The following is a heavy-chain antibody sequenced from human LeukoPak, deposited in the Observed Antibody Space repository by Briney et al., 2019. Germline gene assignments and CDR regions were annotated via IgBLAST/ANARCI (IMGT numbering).Heavy chain of an antibody. J-gene: IGHJ6*03. V-gene: IGHV4-34*01. CDR1: GGSFSGYY. Sequence: PSETLSLTCAVYGGSFSGYYWSWIRQPPGKGLEWIGEINHSGSTNYNPSLKSRVSISVDTSKNQFSMKVTSVTAADTAVYYCARGGGNGGGWVGHIYYMDVWGKGTTVTVSS. CDR3: ARGGGNGGGWVGHIYYMDV. D-gene: IGHD4-23*01. CDR2: INHSGST.